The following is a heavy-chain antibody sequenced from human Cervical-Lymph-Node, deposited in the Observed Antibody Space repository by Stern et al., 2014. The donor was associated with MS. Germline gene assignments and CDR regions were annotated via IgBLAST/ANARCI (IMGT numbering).Heavy chain of an antibody. Sequence: SGPALVKPTQTLTLTCTFSGFSLTTTGMRVSWIRQPPGKALEWLARIGLDDEKFYNTSLKTRLTISKDTSKNQVVLTMTNMDPVDTATYYCARIPPYYDYWSGYYTDYYGMDVWGQGTTVTVSS. D-gene: IGHD3-3*01. J-gene: IGHJ6*02. CDR1: GFSLTTTGMR. CDR2: IGLDDEK. CDR3: ARIPPYYDYWSGYYTDYYGMDV. V-gene: IGHV2-70*04.